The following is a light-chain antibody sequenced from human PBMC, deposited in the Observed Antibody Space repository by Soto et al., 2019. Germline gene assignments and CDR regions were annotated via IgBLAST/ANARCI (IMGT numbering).Light chain of an antibody. CDR3: QQRSNWRLT. CDR1: QSVSSY. J-gene: IGKJ4*01. CDR2: DAS. Sequence: EIVLTQSPATLSLSPGERATLSCRASQSVSSYLAWYQQKPGRAPRLLIYDASNRATGIPARFSGSGSGTDFTLTISSLEPEDFAVYYCQQRSNWRLTFGGGTKVEIK. V-gene: IGKV3-11*01.